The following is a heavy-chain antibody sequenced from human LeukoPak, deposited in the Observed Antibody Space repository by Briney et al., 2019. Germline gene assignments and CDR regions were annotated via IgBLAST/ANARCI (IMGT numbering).Heavy chain of an antibody. V-gene: IGHV1-18*01. Sequence: ASVKVSCKASGYNFMSYSLTWVRQPPGQGLEWVGWISVYNGNTSYAQKVQGRVTLTIDTSTSTVSMELRSLRSDDTAVYYCARVPARRVVTTPTYFDLWGQGTLVTVSS. CDR3: ARVPARRVVTTPTYFDL. CDR1: GYNFMSYS. D-gene: IGHD2-21*02. CDR2: ISVYNGNT. J-gene: IGHJ4*02.